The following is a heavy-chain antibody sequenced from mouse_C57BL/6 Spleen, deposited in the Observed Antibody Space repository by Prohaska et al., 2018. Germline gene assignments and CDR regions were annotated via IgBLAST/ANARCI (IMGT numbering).Heavy chain of an antibody. Sequence: EVQLQQSGAELVRPGASVKLSCTASGFNIKDDYMHWVKQRPEQGLEWIGWIDPANGNTKYAPKFQGKATITADTSSNTAYLQLSSLTSEDTAIYYCARTGTRAYWGQGTLVTVSA. CDR3: ARTGTRAY. D-gene: IGHD4-1*01. CDR2: IDPANGNT. J-gene: IGHJ3*01. V-gene: IGHV14-3*01. CDR1: GFNIKDDY.